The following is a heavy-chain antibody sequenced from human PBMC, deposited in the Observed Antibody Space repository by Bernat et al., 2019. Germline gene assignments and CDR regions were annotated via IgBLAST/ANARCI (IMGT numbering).Heavy chain of an antibody. J-gene: IGHJ4*02. D-gene: IGHD6-13*01. CDR3: VRDRSSSWYYFDY. CDR1: GYTFINNI. V-gene: IGHV3-30-3*01. CDR2: ISYDGSNS. Sequence: QVQLVESGGGVVQPGRSLRLSCAASGYTFINNIMHWVRQAPGKGLEWVALISYDGSNSYYADSVKGRFTISRDNSKNTLYLQMNSLRAEDTAVYYCVRDRSSSWYYFDYWGQGTLVTVSS.